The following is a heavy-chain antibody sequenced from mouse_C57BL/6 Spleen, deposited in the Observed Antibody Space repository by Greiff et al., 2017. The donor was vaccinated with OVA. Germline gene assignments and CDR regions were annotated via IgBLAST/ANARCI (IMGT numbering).Heavy chain of an antibody. J-gene: IGHJ3*01. V-gene: IGHV3-6*01. CDR3: ASGGYGNY. D-gene: IGHD2-10*02. CDR2: ISYDGSN. Sequence: EVKLQESGPGLVKPSQSLSLTCSVTGYSITSGYYWNWIRQFPGNKLEWMGYISYDGSNNYNPSLKNRISITRDTSKNQFFLKLNSVTTEDTATYYCASGGYGNYWGQGTLVTVSA. CDR1: GYSITSGYY.